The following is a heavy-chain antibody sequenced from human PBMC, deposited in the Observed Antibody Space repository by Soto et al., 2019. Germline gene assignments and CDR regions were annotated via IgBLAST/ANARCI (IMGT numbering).Heavy chain of an antibody. J-gene: IGHJ4*02. CDR3: ARDRDDNSGLDY. Sequence: GGSLRLSCAASGFIFSGYLMTWVRQAPGKGLEWVANIKQDGSEKYYVDSVKGRFTISRDNAKNSLYLQMNSLRVEDTAVYYCARDRDDNSGLDYWGQGILVTVSS. CDR1: GFIFSGYL. D-gene: IGHD3-22*01. V-gene: IGHV3-7*01. CDR2: IKQDGSEK.